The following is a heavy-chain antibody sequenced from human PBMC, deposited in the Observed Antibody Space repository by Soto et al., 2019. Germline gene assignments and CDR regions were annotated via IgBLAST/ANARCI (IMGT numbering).Heavy chain of an antibody. J-gene: IGHJ3*01. V-gene: IGHV1-18*01. CDR2: ISAYNGNT. CDR3: ARYLTRGIAVAQNAFDD. CDR1: GYNFTRYG. Sequence: GASVKVFCKASGYNFTRYGISWVRQAPGQGLEWMGWISAYNGNTNYAQKLQGRVTMTTDTSTCTTYMVLRSLRSDDTDVYYCARYLTRGIAVAQNAFDDWGQGTMVSVSS. D-gene: IGHD6-19*01.